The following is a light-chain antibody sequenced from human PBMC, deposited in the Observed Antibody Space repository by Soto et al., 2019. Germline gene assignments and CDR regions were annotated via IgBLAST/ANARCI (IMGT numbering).Light chain of an antibody. J-gene: IGKJ4*01. CDR3: HQYDNLPLT. CDR2: DAS. Sequence: DIQMTQSPSSLSASVGDRVTITCQASQDISNFLNWYQQKPGKAPKLLIYDASDLETGVPSRFSGSGSGTDFTFTFSSLQPEDIATYYCHQYDNLPLTFGGGTKVEIK. CDR1: QDISNF. V-gene: IGKV1-33*01.